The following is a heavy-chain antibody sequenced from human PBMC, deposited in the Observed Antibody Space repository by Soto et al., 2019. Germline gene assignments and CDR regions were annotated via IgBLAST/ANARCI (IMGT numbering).Heavy chain of an antibody. Sequence: GGSLSLSCAASGFTFSSYWMHWVRPAPGKGLVWVSRINSDGSSTSYADSVKGRFTISRDNAKNTLYLQMNSLRAEDTAVYYCARDLWVEPELYYYGMDVWGQGTTVTVSS. J-gene: IGHJ6*02. V-gene: IGHV3-74*01. CDR3: ARDLWVEPELYYYGMDV. CDR1: GFTFSSYW. CDR2: INSDGSST. D-gene: IGHD1-1*01.